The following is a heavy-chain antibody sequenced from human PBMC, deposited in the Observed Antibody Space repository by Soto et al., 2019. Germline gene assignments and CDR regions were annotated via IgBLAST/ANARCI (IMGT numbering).Heavy chain of an antibody. Sequence: SGPTLVNPTQTLTLTWTFSGFSLSTSGGGVGWIRRPPGKALEWLALIYWNDDKRYSPSLKSRLTITKDTSKNQVVLTMTNMDPVDTATYYCAHSIWKRESDYWGQRTQVTVSS. CDR2: IYWNDDK. D-gene: IGHD1-1*01. CDR3: AHSIWKRESDY. V-gene: IGHV2-5*01. CDR1: GFSLSTSGGG. J-gene: IGHJ4*02.